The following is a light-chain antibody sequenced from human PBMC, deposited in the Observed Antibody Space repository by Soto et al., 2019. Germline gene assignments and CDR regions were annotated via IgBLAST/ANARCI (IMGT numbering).Light chain of an antibody. V-gene: IGKV3-20*01. J-gene: IGKJ4*02. Sequence: EIVLTQSPGTLSWSPGEKATLSFRASQSVSSSYLAWYQQKPGQAPRLLIYGASSRATGIPDRFSGSGSGTDFTLTISTLEPEDFAVYYCQQYGSSGTFGEGTKVHIK. CDR2: GAS. CDR3: QQYGSSGT. CDR1: QSVSSSY.